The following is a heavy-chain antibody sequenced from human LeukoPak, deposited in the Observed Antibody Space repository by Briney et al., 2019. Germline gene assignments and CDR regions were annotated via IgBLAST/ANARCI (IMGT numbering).Heavy chain of an antibody. CDR3: AREAYDSSGYYLDP. J-gene: IGHJ5*02. CDR1: GYTFTSYG. CDR2: ISAYNGNT. Sequence: ASVRVSCKASGYTFTSYGISWVRQAPGQGLEWMGWISAYNGNTNYAQKLQGRVTMTTDTSTSTAYMELRSLRSDDTAVYYCAREAYDSSGYYLDPWGQGTLVTVSS. D-gene: IGHD3-22*01. V-gene: IGHV1-18*01.